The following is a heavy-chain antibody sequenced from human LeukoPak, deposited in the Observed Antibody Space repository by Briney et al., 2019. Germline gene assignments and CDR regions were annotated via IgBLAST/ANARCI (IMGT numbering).Heavy chain of an antibody. D-gene: IGHD5-24*01. CDR3: ARAPLRDGYNSIFDY. Sequence: PSETLSLTCTVSGGSISSSSYYWGWIRQPPGKGLEWIGSIYYSGSTYYNPSLKSRVTISVDTSKNQFSLKLSSVTAADTAVYYCARAPLRDGYNSIFDYWGQGTLVTVSS. CDR2: IYYSGST. V-gene: IGHV4-39*07. CDR1: GGSISSSSYY. J-gene: IGHJ4*02.